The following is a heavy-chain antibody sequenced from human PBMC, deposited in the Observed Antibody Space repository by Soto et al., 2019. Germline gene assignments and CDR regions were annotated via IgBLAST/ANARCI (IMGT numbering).Heavy chain of an antibody. V-gene: IGHV2-70*04. CDR2: IDWDDDK. Sequence: SGPTLVNPTQTLTLTCTFSGFSLSTSGMRVSWIRQPPGKALEWLARIDWDDDKFYGTSLKTRLTISKDTSKNQVVLTMTNMDPVDTATYYCARSSPGIAAAGTSFDYWGQGTLVTVSS. D-gene: IGHD6-13*01. CDR1: GFSLSTSGMR. CDR3: ARSSPGIAAAGTSFDY. J-gene: IGHJ4*02.